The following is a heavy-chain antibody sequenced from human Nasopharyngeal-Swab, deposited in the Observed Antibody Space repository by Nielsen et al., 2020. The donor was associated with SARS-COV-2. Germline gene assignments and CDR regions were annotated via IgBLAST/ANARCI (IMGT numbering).Heavy chain of an antibody. Sequence: SLKISCAASGFTFDDYAMHWVRQAPGKGLEWVSGISWNSGSIGYADSVKGRFTISRDNAKNSLYLQMNSLRAEDTALYYCAKEALGYSGYDSNLFDPWGQGTLVTVSS. D-gene: IGHD5-12*01. J-gene: IGHJ5*02. V-gene: IGHV3-9*01. CDR2: ISWNSGSI. CDR1: GFTFDDYA. CDR3: AKEALGYSGYDSNLFDP.